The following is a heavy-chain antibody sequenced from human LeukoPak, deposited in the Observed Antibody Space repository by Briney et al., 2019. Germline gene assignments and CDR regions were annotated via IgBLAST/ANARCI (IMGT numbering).Heavy chain of an antibody. J-gene: IGHJ6*02. Sequence: ASVTVSCKASGYTFTSYDINWVRQATGQGLEWMGWMNPNSGNTGYAQKFQGRVTMTRNTSISTAYMELSSLRSEDTAVYYCARSPRYSYFYYYGMDVWGQGTTVTVSS. CDR1: GYTFTSYD. D-gene: IGHD5-18*01. CDR2: MNPNSGNT. V-gene: IGHV1-8*01. CDR3: ARSPRYSYFYYYGMDV.